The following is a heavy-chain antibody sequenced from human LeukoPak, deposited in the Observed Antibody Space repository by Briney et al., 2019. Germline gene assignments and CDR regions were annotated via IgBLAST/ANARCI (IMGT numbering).Heavy chain of an antibody. CDR3: ARDADGSGNGSFDI. CDR1: GYTFTSYD. J-gene: IGHJ3*02. V-gene: IGHV1-8*01. D-gene: IGHD3-10*01. Sequence: ASVKVSCKASGYTFTSYDINWVRQAAGQGLEWLGWMNPNSDNTGYAQKFQGRVTMTRDTSRSTAYMELSSLRSEDTAVYYCARDADGSGNGSFDIWGQGTMVSVSS. CDR2: MNPNSDNT.